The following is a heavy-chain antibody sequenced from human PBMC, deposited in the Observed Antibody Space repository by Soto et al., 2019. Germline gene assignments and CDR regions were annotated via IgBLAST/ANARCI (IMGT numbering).Heavy chain of an antibody. Sequence: GGSLRLSCAASGFTFSSYAMSWVRQAPGRGLDWVSAISGGGGGTYYADSVKGQFTISRDNSKNTLYLQMNNLRAEDTAVYYCARRVAGTSSYYYYAMDVWGQGTKVTVSS. CDR1: GFTFSSYA. D-gene: IGHD6-19*01. CDR3: ARRVAGTSSYYYYAMDV. J-gene: IGHJ6*02. CDR2: ISGGGGGT. V-gene: IGHV3-23*01.